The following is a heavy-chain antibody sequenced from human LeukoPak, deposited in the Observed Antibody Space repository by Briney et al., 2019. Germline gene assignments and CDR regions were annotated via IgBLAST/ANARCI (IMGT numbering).Heavy chain of an antibody. V-gene: IGHV3-30*02. J-gene: IGHJ4*02. CDR3: AKDVSASGYSYGDA. D-gene: IGHD5-18*01. Sequence: GGSLRLSWVASGFIFSSYGIHWVRQAPGKGLEWVAFIRYDGSNKYYADSVKGRFTISRDNSKNTLYLQMSSLRAEDTAVYYCAKDVSASGYSYGDAWGQGTRVTVSS. CDR2: IRYDGSNK. CDR1: GFIFSSYG.